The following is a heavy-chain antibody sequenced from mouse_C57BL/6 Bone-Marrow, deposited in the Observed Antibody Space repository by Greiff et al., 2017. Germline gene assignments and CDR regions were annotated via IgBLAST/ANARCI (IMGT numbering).Heavy chain of an antibody. Sequence: EVQLQQSGPELVKPGASVKISCKASGYTFTDYYMNWVKQSHGKSLEWIGEINPNIGGTSYNQKFKGKATLTVDKSSSTAYMELRSLTAEDSAVYYCARWPFYYGSGYPYYAMDYWGQGTSVTVSS. CDR1: GYTFTDYY. J-gene: IGHJ4*01. D-gene: IGHD1-1*01. CDR2: INPNIGGT. CDR3: ARWPFYYGSGYPYYAMDY. V-gene: IGHV1-26*01.